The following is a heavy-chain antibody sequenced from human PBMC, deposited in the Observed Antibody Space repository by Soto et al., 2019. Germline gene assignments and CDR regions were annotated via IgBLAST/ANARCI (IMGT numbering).Heavy chain of an antibody. V-gene: IGHV3-23*01. CDR3: AKDPNGEYIGAFDD. CDR1: GFAFSNYA. CDR2: ISGSGNII. J-gene: IGHJ4*02. Sequence: EVQLLESGGDLVQPGGSLRLSCAASGFAFSNYAVTWVRQAQGKGLEWVSSISGSGNIIYYADSVKGRFIISRDNSKNTLYLQMNSLRAEDTAVYYCAKDPNGEYIGAFDDWGQGTLVTVSS. D-gene: IGHD4-17*01.